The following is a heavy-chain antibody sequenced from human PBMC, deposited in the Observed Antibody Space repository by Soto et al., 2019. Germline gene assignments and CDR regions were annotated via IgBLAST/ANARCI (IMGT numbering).Heavy chain of an antibody. CDR1: GFTFSDHY. D-gene: IGHD2-21*01. J-gene: IGHJ4*02. V-gene: IGHV3-72*01. CDR3: VRTTVVVTQGFDY. Sequence: EVQLVESGGGLVQPGGSLRLSCAASGFTFSDHYMDWVRQAPGKGLEWVGRTRKKANSYTTEYAASVKGRFTISRDDSENSLYLQMNSLKTEDTAVYYCVRTTVVVTQGFDYWGQGTLVTVSS. CDR2: TRKKANSYTT.